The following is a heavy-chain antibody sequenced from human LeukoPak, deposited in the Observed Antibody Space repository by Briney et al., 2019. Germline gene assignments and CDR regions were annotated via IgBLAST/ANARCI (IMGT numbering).Heavy chain of an antibody. CDR2: IYTSGST. D-gene: IGHD6-13*01. CDR1: GGSISSYY. V-gene: IGHV4-4*07. J-gene: IGHJ6*02. CDR3: ATSGAAAGYYYYGMDV. Sequence: SETLSLTCTVSGGSISSYYWSWIRQPAGKGLEWIGRIYTSGSTNYNPSLKSRVTISVDTSKNQFSLKLSSVTAADTAVYYCATSGAAAGYYYYGMDVWGQGTTVTVSS.